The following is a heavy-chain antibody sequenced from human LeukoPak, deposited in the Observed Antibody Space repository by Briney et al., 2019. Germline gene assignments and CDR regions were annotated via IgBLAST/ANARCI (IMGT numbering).Heavy chain of an antibody. CDR1: GYSFTSYW. Sequence: GESLKISCEGSGYSFTSYWISWVRQMLGKGLEWMGRIDPSDSYTNYSPSFQGHVTISADKSISTAYLQWSSLKASDTAMYYCARPHSSGWYEAYWGQGTLVTVSS. V-gene: IGHV5-10-1*01. J-gene: IGHJ4*02. CDR3: ARPHSSGWYEAY. CDR2: IDPSDSYT. D-gene: IGHD6-19*01.